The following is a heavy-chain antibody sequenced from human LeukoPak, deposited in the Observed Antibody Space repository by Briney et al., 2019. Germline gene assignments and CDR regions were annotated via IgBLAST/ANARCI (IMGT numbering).Heavy chain of an antibody. CDR3: ARDPGDTDWYNFDF. CDR2: IHSSGST. V-gene: IGHV4-59*11. J-gene: IGHJ4*02. Sequence: SETLSLTCTVSAGSLSGHFWRWFRRPPGKGLENVGYIHSSGSTNYNPSYKSRVTVSLEMSKNQFSLSLSYVTDADTAVYYCARDPGDTDWYNFDFWGQGILVTVSS. CDR1: AGSLSGHF. D-gene: IGHD3-9*01.